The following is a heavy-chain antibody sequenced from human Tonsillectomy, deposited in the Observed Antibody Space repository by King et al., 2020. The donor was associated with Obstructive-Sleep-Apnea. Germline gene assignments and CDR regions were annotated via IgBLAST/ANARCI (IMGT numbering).Heavy chain of an antibody. D-gene: IGHD2/OR15-2a*01. CDR2: MSSDGSDK. V-gene: IGHV3-30*04. Sequence: QLVQSGGGVVQPGRSLRLSCAASGFTFSNYVMYWVRQAPGKGLEWVALMSSDGSDKYYADSVKGRFTISRDPSKNTLFLQMNSLRTEDTAVYYCARFDDRTSGTFYPYSSGMDVWGQGTTVTVSS. J-gene: IGHJ6*02. CDR1: GFTFSNYV. CDR3: ARFDDRTSGTFYPYSSGMDV.